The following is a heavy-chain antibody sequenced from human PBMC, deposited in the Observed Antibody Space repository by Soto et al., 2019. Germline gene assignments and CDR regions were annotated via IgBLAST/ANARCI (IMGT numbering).Heavy chain of an antibody. J-gene: IGHJ4*02. CDR2: IYSGGST. CDR1: GFTVSSNY. V-gene: IGHV3-66*01. CDR3: ARTCSGGTFSFDY. Sequence: EVQLVESGGGLVQPGGSLRLSCAASGFTVSSNYMSWVRQAPGKGLEGVSVIYSGGSTYYAASVKGRFTISRDNSENTLYLQMNSLRAEDTAVYYCARTCSGGTFSFDYWGQGTLVTVSS. D-gene: IGHD2-15*01.